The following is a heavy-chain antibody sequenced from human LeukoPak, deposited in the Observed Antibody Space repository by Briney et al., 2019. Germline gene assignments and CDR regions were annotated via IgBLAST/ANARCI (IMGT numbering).Heavy chain of an antibody. D-gene: IGHD3-22*01. Sequence: SVKVSCKASGGXFSSYAISWVRQAPGQGHEWMGGIIPIFGTANYAQKFQGRVTITADESTSTAYMELSSLRSEDTAVYYCARVYYDSSGYFPPYYYYYGMDVWGQGTTVTVSS. CDR3: ARVYYDSSGYFPPYYYYYGMDV. V-gene: IGHV1-69*13. CDR2: IIPIFGTA. J-gene: IGHJ6*02. CDR1: GGXFSSYA.